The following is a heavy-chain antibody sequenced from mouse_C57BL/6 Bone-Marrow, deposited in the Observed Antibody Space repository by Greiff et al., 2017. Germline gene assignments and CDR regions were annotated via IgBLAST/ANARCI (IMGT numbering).Heavy chain of an antibody. D-gene: IGHD1-1*01. CDR3: TRPDYYGSRSYAMDY. CDR1: GFTFSDAW. V-gene: IGHV6-6*01. CDR2: IRNKANNHAT. J-gene: IGHJ4*01. Sequence: EVQVVESGGGLVQPGGSMKLSCAASGFTFSDAWMDWVRQSPEKGLEWVAEIRNKANNHATYYAESVKGRFTISRDDSKSSVYLQMNSLRAEDTGIYYCTRPDYYGSRSYAMDYWGQGTSVTVSS.